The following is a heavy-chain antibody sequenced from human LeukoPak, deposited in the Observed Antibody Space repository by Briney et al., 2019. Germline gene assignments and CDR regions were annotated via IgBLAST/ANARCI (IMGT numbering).Heavy chain of an antibody. CDR3: ARRGVTADAFDI. V-gene: IGHV4-34*01. J-gene: IGHJ3*02. CDR2: IYYSGST. D-gene: IGHD1-20*01. CDR1: GGSFSGYY. Sequence: SETLSLTCAVYGGSFSGYYWSWIRQHPGKGLEWIGYIYYSGSTYYNPSLKSRVTISVDRSKNQFSLKLSSVTAADTAVYYCARRGVTADAFDIWGQGTMVTVSS.